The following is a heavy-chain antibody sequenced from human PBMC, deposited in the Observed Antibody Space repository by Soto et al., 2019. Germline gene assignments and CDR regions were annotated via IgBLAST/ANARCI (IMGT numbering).Heavy chain of an antibody. Sequence: QVQLVQSGAELKKPGASVTVSCKASGYTFTGHDLHCVRQAPGQGLEWMGWIKANGGATKYARKFQGRVPMTRATSTTTAYLELNSLSSDDTAVYFCARVGSYSDGSSYPYWGQGTLVTVSA. CDR3: ARVGSYSDGSSYPY. CDR2: IKANGGAT. CDR1: GYTFTGHD. D-gene: IGHD6-6*01. V-gene: IGHV1-2*02. J-gene: IGHJ4*02.